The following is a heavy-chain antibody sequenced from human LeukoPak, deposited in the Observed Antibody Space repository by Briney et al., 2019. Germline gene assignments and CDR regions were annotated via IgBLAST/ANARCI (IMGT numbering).Heavy chain of an antibody. D-gene: IGHD3-16*01. CDR2: INSDGSSI. CDR1: GFTFSSYW. CDR3: ARVPPWGTLMLEN. J-gene: IGHJ4*02. Sequence: GGSLRLSCAASGFTFSSYWMHWVRQAPGQGLVWLSCINSDGSSISYADSVKGRFTISRDNAKNTLYLQMKSLRAEDTAVYYCARVPPWGTLMLENWGQGTLVTVSS. V-gene: IGHV3-74*01.